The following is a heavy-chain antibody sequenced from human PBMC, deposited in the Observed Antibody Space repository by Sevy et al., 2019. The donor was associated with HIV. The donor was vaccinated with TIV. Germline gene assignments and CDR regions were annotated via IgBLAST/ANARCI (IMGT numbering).Heavy chain of an antibody. D-gene: IGHD3-22*01. Sequence: GGSLRLSCAASGFTFDDYAMHWVRQAPGKGLEWVSGISWNSGSIGYADSVKGRFTISRDNAKNSLYLQMNSLGAEDTALYYCAKDMPNVRYYDSSGYGAFDIWGQGTMVTVSS. CDR1: GFTFDDYA. CDR3: AKDMPNVRYYDSSGYGAFDI. CDR2: ISWNSGSI. J-gene: IGHJ3*02. V-gene: IGHV3-9*01.